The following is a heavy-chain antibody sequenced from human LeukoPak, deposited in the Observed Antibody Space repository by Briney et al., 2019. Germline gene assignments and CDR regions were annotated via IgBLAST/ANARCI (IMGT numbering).Heavy chain of an antibody. J-gene: IGHJ4*02. Sequence: SGGSLRLSCAASGFTFSSYGIHWVRQAPGKGLEWVALIRYDGSNKYYAGSVKGRFIISRDNSKNTLYLQMNSLRAEDTAVYYCAARGLVVVTAISPSDYWGQGTLVTVSS. V-gene: IGHV3-30*02. CDR2: IRYDGSNK. CDR1: GFTFSSYG. CDR3: AARGLVVVTAISPSDY. D-gene: IGHD2-21*02.